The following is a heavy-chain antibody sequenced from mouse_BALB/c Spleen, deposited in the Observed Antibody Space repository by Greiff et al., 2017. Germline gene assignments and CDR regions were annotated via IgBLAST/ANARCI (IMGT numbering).Heavy chain of an antibody. CDR2: INSNGGST. Sequence: EVQRVESGGGLVKLGGSLKLSCAASGFTFSSYYMSWVRQTPEKRLELVAAINSNGGSTYYPDTVKGRFTISRDNAKNTLYLQMSSLKSEDTALYYCARQDYSYAMDYWGQGTSVTVSS. CDR3: ARQDYSYAMDY. D-gene: IGHD1-1*01. J-gene: IGHJ4*01. V-gene: IGHV5-6-2*01. CDR1: GFTFSSYY.